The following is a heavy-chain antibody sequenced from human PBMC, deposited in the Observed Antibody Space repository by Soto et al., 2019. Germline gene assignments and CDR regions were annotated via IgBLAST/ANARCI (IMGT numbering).Heavy chain of an antibody. CDR3: ARSNTGYSSSWFDY. J-gene: IGHJ5*01. V-gene: IGHV4-59*01. CDR2: IYYSGST. D-gene: IGHD6-13*01. Sequence: ETLSLTCSVSGDSISGYFWSWIRQPPGKGLEWIGYIYYSGSTHYNPSLKSRVTMSVDTSKNQFSLNLTSVTAADTAVYYCARSNTGYSSSWFDYWGQGTLVTVSS. CDR1: GDSISGYF.